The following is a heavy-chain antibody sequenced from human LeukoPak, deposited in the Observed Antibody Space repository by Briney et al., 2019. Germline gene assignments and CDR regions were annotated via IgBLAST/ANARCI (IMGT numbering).Heavy chain of an antibody. V-gene: IGHV1-3*01. CDR3: ARGRSYFDY. Sequence: ASVKVSCKASGYTFTTFAIHWVRQVPGQSLEWMGWINAGNGNTKYSQNFQGRVTITRDTSASTAYMELSSLTSEDTAVYYCARGRSYFDYWGQGTLVTVSS. D-gene: IGHD3-16*02. CDR1: GYTFTTFA. J-gene: IGHJ4*02. CDR2: INAGNGNT.